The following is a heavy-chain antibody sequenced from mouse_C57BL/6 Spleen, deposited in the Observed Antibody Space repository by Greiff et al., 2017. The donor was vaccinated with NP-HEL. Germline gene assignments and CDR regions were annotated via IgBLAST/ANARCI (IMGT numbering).Heavy chain of an antibody. J-gene: IGHJ3*01. CDR1: GYTFTDYE. V-gene: IGHV1-15*01. Sequence: QVTLKECGAELVRPGASVTLSCKASGYTFTDYEMHWVKQTPVHGLEWIGAIDPETGGTAYNQKFKGKAILTADKSSSTAYMELRSLTSEDSAVYYCTRSGFAYWGQGTLVTVSA. CDR3: TRSGFAY. CDR2: IDPETGGT.